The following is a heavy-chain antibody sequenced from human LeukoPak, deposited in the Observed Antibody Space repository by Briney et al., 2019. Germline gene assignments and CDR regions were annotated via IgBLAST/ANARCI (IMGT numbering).Heavy chain of an antibody. D-gene: IGHD3-3*01. CDR3: ARGVAGYDFWSGPRGYYYMDV. V-gene: IGHV4-34*01. CDR2: INHSGST. J-gene: IGHJ6*03. CDR1: GGSFSGYY. Sequence: PSETLSLTCAVYGGSFSGYYWSWIRQPPGKGLEWIGEINHSGSTNYNTSLKSRVTISVDTSKNQFSLKLSSVTAADTAVYYCARGVAGYDFWSGPRGYYYMDVWGKGTTVTVSS.